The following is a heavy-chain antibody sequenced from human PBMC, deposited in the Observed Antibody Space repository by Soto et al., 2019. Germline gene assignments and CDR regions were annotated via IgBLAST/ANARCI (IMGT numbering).Heavy chain of an antibody. V-gene: IGHV1-69*08. D-gene: IGHD2-15*01. CDR1: GGTFSSYT. CDR3: ARENIVVVVAAWYYYGMDV. Sequence: QVQLVQSGAEVKKPGSSVKVSCKASGGTFSSYTISWVRQAPGQGLEWMGRIIPILGIANYAQKFQGRVTTTADKSTSTAYMELSSLRSEDTAVYYCARENIVVVVAAWYYYGMDVWGQGTTVTVSS. CDR2: IIPILGIA. J-gene: IGHJ6*02.